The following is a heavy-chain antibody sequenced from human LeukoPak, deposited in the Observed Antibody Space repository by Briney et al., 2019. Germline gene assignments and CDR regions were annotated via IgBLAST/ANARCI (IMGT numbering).Heavy chain of an antibody. CDR3: ASPNSGWYSARAEYYMDV. Sequence: SETLSLTCTVSGGSISSSSYYWGWIRQPPGKGLEWIGSIYYSGSTYYNPSLKSRVTISVDTSKNQFSLKLSSVTAADTAVYYCASPNSGWYSARAEYYMDVWGKGTTVTVSS. CDR1: GGSISSSSYY. V-gene: IGHV4-39*07. CDR2: IYYSGST. J-gene: IGHJ6*03. D-gene: IGHD6-19*01.